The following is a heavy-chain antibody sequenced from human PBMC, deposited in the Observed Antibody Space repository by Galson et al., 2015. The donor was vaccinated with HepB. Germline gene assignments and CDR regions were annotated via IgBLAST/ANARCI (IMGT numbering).Heavy chain of an antibody. CDR1: GFTFSSYG. CDR2: IWYDGSNK. CDR3: ARHLHTSGWNVLDY. Sequence: SLRLSCAASGFTFSSYGMYWVRQAPGKGLEWVADIWYDGSNKYYADSVKGRFTISRDNSKNTVYLQMNSLRAEDTAVYYCARHLHTSGWNVLDYWGQGTLVTVSS. D-gene: IGHD6-19*01. V-gene: IGHV3-33*01. J-gene: IGHJ4*02.